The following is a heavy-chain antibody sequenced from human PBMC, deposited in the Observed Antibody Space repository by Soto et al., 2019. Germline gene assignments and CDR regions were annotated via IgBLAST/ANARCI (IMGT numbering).Heavy chain of an antibody. V-gene: IGHV3-66*01. Sequence: EVQLVESGGGLVQPGESLRLSCAASGFIVSSSYVSWVRQAPGKGLEWVAIIYNDGSTYYADSVKGRFTISRDDSKNTLYLQILSLRAEDTAVYYCARDSYTRYWGQGTLVTVSS. CDR2: IYNDGST. CDR1: GFIVSSSY. J-gene: IGHJ4*02. CDR3: ARDSYTRY. D-gene: IGHD2-2*02.